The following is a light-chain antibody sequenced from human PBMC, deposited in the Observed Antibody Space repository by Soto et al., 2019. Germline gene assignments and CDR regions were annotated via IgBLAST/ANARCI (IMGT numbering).Light chain of an antibody. CDR3: QQYNNRPPWR. J-gene: IGKJ1*01. CDR2: GAS. V-gene: IGKV3-15*01. CDR1: QTIDTN. Sequence: EIVMTQSPGTLSVSPGARATLSCRARQTIDTNLAWYQQKPGQAPRLLIFGASTRATGIPARFSGSGSGTEFSLTINSLQSEDFALYYCQQYNNRPPWRFGQGTKVDI.